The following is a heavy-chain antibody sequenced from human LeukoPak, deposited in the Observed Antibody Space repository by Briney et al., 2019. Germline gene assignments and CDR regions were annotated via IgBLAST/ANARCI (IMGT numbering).Heavy chain of an antibody. V-gene: IGHV4-59*02. CDR3: AREVGDADSDNWFDP. CDR2: VYYSGSA. J-gene: IGHJ5*02. D-gene: IGHD2-21*02. Sequence: SETLSLTCTVSGGSVSGYYWSWIRQPPGKGLEWIGYVYYSGSANYNPSLKSRITISVDISKNQLSLKVNSVTAADTAVYYCAREVGDADSDNWFDPWGQGIPVTVSS. CDR1: GGSVSGYY.